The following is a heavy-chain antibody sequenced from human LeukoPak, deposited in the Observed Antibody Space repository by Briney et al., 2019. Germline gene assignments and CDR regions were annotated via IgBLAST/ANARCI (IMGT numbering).Heavy chain of an antibody. CDR2: ISGSGGST. D-gene: IGHD3-22*01. J-gene: IGHJ3*01. Sequence: GGSLRLSCAASGFTFSSYAMSWVRQAPGKGLEWVSAISGSGGSTYYADSVKGRFTISRDNSKNTLYLQMNSLRAEDTAVYYCAKTDRSSGYFDAFDFWGQGTMVTVSS. CDR3: AKTDRSSGYFDAFDF. CDR1: GFTFSSYA. V-gene: IGHV3-23*01.